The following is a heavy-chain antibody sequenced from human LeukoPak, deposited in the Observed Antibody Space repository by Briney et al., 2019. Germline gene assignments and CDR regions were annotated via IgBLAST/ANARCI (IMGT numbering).Heavy chain of an antibody. Sequence: SETLSLTCTVSGDSISTSSYYWGWIRQSPGKGLEWIGNIYYSGSTYYSPSLKSRVTISVDTSKNQFSLKLSSVTAADTAIYYCARGSGTYLYPFDYWGQGTLVTVSS. D-gene: IGHD1-26*01. J-gene: IGHJ4*02. CDR1: GDSISTSSYY. CDR3: ARGSGTYLYPFDY. CDR2: IYYSGST. V-gene: IGHV4-39*02.